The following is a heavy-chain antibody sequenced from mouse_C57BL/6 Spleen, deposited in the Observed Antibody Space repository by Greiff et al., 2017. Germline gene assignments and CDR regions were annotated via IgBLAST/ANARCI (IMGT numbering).Heavy chain of an antibody. CDR3: ARGGSSEYFDV. Sequence: QVQLKQPGAELVKPGASVKLSCKASGYTFTSYWMHWVKQRPGQGLEWIGMIHPNSGSTNYNEKFKSKATLTVDKSSSTAYMQLSSLTSEDSAVYYCARGGSSEYFDVWGTGTTVTVSS. CDR2: IHPNSGST. J-gene: IGHJ1*03. V-gene: IGHV1-64*01. CDR1: GYTFTSYW. D-gene: IGHD1-1*01.